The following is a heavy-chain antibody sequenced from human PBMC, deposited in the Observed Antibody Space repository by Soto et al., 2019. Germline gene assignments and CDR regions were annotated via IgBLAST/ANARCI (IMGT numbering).Heavy chain of an antibody. V-gene: IGHV3-23*01. Sequence: EVQLFESGGGLVESGGSLRLSCAASGFIFQDYAMSWVRQAPGKGLEWVSTITSSDDITYSADSVRGRVTISRDNSANSLFLLLPNLSVDDTATYYCAKGDSSGSFEPSRGYSTPDHWGLGTLVTVSS. CDR3: AKGDSSGSFEPSRGYSTPDH. CDR2: ITSSDDIT. CDR1: GFIFQDYA. J-gene: IGHJ5*02. D-gene: IGHD2-21*01.